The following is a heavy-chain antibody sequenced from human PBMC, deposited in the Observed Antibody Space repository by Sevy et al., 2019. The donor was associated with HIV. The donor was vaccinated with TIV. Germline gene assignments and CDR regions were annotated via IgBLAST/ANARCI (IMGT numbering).Heavy chain of an antibody. CDR1: GGSISSYY. CDR3: ARGGYYDSSGYPFSNWFDP. D-gene: IGHD3-22*01. Sequence: SETLSLTCTVSGGSISSYYWSWIRQPAGKGLEWIGCIYTSGSTNYNPSLKSRVIMSVDTSKNQFSLKLSSVTAADTAVYYCARGGYYDSSGYPFSNWFDPWGQGTLVTVSS. V-gene: IGHV4-4*07. CDR2: IYTSGST. J-gene: IGHJ5*02.